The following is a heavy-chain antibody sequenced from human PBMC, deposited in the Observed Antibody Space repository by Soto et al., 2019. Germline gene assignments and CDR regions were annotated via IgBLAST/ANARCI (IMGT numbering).Heavy chain of an antibody. D-gene: IGHD2-21*01. CDR2: ISGSGGAT. V-gene: IGHV3-23*01. J-gene: IGHJ3*02. Sequence: EVQLLESGGGLAQPGGSLRLSCAASGFTFGSYSMNWVRQAPGKGLEWVSIISGSGGATFYADSVKGLFTISRDNSKNSVFLQMDSLRADDAAVYYCAKVTDCGPSRCDDGIDIWGHGTMVTVS. CDR3: AKVTDCGPSRCDDGIDI. CDR1: GFTFGSYS.